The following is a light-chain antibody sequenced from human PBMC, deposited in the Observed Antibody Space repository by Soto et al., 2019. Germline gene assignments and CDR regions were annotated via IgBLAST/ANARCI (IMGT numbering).Light chain of an antibody. Sequence: EIVMTQSPATLSLPPGERATLSCRASQSVGSNLAWYQQKAGQAPSLLIYDASTRATGIPARFSGSGSGTEFTLTISSLQSEVFAIYYCEQYNNWYTFGQGTKLELK. V-gene: IGKV3-15*01. CDR1: QSVGSN. CDR2: DAS. J-gene: IGKJ2*01. CDR3: EQYNNWYT.